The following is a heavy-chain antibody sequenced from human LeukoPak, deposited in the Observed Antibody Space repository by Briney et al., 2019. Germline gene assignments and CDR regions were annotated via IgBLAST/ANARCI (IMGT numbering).Heavy chain of an antibody. D-gene: IGHD4-17*01. CDR3: ARVADYASNWFDP. Sequence: SVKVSCKASGGTFSSYAISWVRQAPGQGLEWMGGIVPIFGTANYAQKFQGRVTITADESTSTAYMELSSLRSEDTAVYYCARVADYASNWFDPWGQGTLVTVSS. CDR2: IVPIFGTA. CDR1: GGTFSSYA. V-gene: IGHV1-69*13. J-gene: IGHJ5*02.